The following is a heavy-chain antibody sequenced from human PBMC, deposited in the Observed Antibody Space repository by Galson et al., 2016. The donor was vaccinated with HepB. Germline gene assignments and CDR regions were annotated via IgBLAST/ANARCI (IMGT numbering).Heavy chain of an antibody. V-gene: IGHV3-30-3*01. Sequence: SLRLSCAASGFTFSNYAMHWVRQAPGKGLEWVALISDDGSTKYYGDSVKGRFTISRDSSKSTLYLRMNSLRTEDTAVYYCAREGGYCRSTSCYSWFDPWGQGNQVTVSS. D-gene: IGHD2-2*02. CDR2: ISDDGSTK. CDR1: GFTFSNYA. CDR3: AREGGYCRSTSCYSWFDP. J-gene: IGHJ5*02.